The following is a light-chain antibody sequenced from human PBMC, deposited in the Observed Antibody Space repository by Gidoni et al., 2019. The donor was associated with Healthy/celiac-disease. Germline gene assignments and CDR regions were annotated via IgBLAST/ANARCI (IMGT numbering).Light chain of an antibody. J-gene: IGLJ2*01. CDR2: EVS. CDR1: RSDVGGYNY. CDR3: SSYTSSSTYVV. Sequence: QSALTQPASVSGSPGQSTTIPCTGTRSDVGGYNYVPWYQQHPGKAPKLMIYEVSNRPSGVSNRFSGSKSGNTASLTISGLQAEDEADYYCSSYTSSSTYVVFGGGTKLTVL. V-gene: IGLV2-14*01.